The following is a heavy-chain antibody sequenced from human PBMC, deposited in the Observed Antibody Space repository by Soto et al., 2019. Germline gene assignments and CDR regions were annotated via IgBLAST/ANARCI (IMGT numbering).Heavy chain of an antibody. J-gene: IGHJ4*02. Sequence: SGGSLRLSCATSGFTFSSSSMHWVRQAPGKRLVWVSPISGNRSSTDYADSVKGRVTISRDNAKNTLYLQLNSLRPEDTAVYYCARDFEYWGQGTLVTVSS. CDR3: ARDFEY. V-gene: IGHV3-74*01. CDR1: GFTFSSSS. CDR2: ISGNRSST.